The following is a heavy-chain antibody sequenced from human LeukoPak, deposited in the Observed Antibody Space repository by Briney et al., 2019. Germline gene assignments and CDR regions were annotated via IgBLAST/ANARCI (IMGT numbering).Heavy chain of an antibody. CDR2: ISYDGSNK. D-gene: IGHD6-19*01. Sequence: GRSLRLSCAASGFTFSSYAMHWVRQAPAKGLEWGPVISYDGSNKYYADSVKGRFTISRDNSKNTLYLQMNSLRAEDTAVYYCARDGVAVAGRGDNWFDPWGQGTLVTVSS. CDR1: GFTFSSYA. J-gene: IGHJ5*02. V-gene: IGHV3-30*04. CDR3: ARDGVAVAGRGDNWFDP.